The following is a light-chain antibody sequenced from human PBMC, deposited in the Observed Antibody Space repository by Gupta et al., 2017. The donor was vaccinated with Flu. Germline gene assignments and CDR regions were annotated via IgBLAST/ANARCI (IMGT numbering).Light chain of an antibody. Sequence: QSVLTQPPSVSGAPGQRVTISCTGSSSNIGAGYDVHWYRQVPGPAPKLLIYANNNRPSGVPERFSGSKSGTSASLAITGLQTEDEADYYCQSYDSTLSSWVFGGGTRLTVL. J-gene: IGLJ3*02. V-gene: IGLV1-40*01. CDR1: SSNIGAGYD. CDR3: QSYDSTLSSWV. CDR2: ANN.